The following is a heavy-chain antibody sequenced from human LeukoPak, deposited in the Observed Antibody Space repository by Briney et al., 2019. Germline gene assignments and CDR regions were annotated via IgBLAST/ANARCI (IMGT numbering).Heavy chain of an antibody. CDR1: GFTFSSYG. CDR2: ISYDGSNK. J-gene: IGHJ4*02. D-gene: IGHD3-10*01. CDR3: AKDQRFGDYSFDY. Sequence: GGSLRLSCAASGFTFSSYGMHWVRQAPGKGLEWVAVISYDGSNKYYADSVKGRFTISRDNSKNTLYLQMNSLRAEDTAVYYCAKDQRFGDYSFDYWGQGTLVTVSS. V-gene: IGHV3-30*18.